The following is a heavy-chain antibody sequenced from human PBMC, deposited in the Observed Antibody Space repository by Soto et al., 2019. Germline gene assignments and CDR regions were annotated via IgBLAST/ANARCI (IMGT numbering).Heavy chain of an antibody. J-gene: IGHJ4*02. D-gene: IGHD3-9*01. Sequence: SETLSLTCTVSGGSLSSGAYYWSWIRQHPGKGLEWIGYIYYSGSTYYNPSLESRVTLSVDTSTKQFSLQMNSLESEDTAVYYCSRDDSDWFFNWGRGTLVTVPQ. CDR3: SRDDSDWFFN. CDR1: GGSLSSGAYY. V-gene: IGHV4-31*03. CDR2: IYYSGST.